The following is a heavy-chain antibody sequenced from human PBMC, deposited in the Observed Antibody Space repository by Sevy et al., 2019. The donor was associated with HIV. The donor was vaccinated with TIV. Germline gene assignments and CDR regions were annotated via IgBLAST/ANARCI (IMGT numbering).Heavy chain of an antibody. CDR3: TRPRYSSSWYENDY. CDR1: GFTFSGSA. D-gene: IGHD6-13*01. CDR2: IRSKANSYAP. V-gene: IGHV3-73*01. Sequence: GGSLRLSCAASGFTFSGSAMHWVRQASGKGLEWVGRIRSKANSYAPAYAGSVKGRFTISRDDSKNTAYLQMNSLKTEDTAVYYCTRPRYSSSWYENDYWGQGTLVTVSS. J-gene: IGHJ4*02.